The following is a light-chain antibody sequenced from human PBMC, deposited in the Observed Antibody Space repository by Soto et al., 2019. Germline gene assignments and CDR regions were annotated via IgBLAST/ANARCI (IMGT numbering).Light chain of an antibody. V-gene: IGKV3-15*01. CDR3: QQYNNWPRT. Sequence: IELTQSPGTLSLSPGERATLSCRASQSVNSRYFAWYQQKPGHTPRLLIYGTSTRATGIPARFSGSGSRTEFTLTISSLQFEDFAVYYCQQYNNWPRTFGQGTKVDIK. CDR1: QSVNSRY. CDR2: GTS. J-gene: IGKJ1*01.